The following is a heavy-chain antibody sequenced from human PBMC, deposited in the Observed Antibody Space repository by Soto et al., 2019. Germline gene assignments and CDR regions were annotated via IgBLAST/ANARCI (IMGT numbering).Heavy chain of an antibody. Sequence: PSETLSLTCAVSGGSISSGGYFWNWIRHLPGKGLEWLGYIYDSGTTYYNPSLKSRLTISRDTSQNQFSLKLTSATAADTAVYYCARTNNYYDRSTFSPHFDCWGQGTRVTVSS. CDR3: ARTNNYYDRSTFSPHFDC. J-gene: IGHJ4*02. V-gene: IGHV4-31*11. D-gene: IGHD3-22*01. CDR1: GGSISSGGYF. CDR2: IYDSGTT.